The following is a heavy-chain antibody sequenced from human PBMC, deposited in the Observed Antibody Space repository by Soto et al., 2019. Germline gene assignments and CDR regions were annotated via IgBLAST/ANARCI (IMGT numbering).Heavy chain of an antibody. J-gene: IGHJ6*02. CDR2: IIPIFGTA. V-gene: IGHV1-69*06. CDR1: GGTFSSYA. Sequence: SVKVSCKASGGTFSSYAISWVRQAPGQGLEWMGGIIPIFGTANYAQKFQGRVTITADKSTSTAYMELSSLRSEDTAVYYCARGQFLVGATKYYYYYYGMDVWGQGTTVTVSS. D-gene: IGHD1-26*01. CDR3: ARGQFLVGATKYYYYYYGMDV.